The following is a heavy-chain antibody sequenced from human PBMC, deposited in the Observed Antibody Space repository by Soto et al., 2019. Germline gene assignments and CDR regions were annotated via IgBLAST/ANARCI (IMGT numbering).Heavy chain of an antibody. J-gene: IGHJ4*02. CDR2: ISGSGGST. CDR1: GFTFSSYA. CDR3: AKDPNYYVWSGYSTSVYLDF. Sequence: EVQLLESGGGLVQPGGSLRLSCAASGFTFSSYAMSWVRQAPGKGLEWVSAISGSGGSTYYADSVKGRFTISRDNSKNTRYLQMNSVRAEDTAVYYCAKDPNYYVWSGYSTSVYLDFWGQGTLVTVSS. V-gene: IGHV3-23*01. D-gene: IGHD3-3*01.